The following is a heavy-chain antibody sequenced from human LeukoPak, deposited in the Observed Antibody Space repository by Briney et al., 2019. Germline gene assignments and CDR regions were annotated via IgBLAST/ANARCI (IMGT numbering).Heavy chain of an antibody. Sequence: ASVKVSCKASRSTLTVKYMHWVRQAPGQGLEWMGWINPNTGDTDYAQSFQGRVTMTRDTSINTVYMELSRLTSDDTAVYYCARGFRGFDYWGQGTLVTVSS. CDR1: RSTLTVKY. D-gene: IGHD3-10*01. CDR2: INPNTGDT. V-gene: IGHV1-2*02. CDR3: ARGFRGFDY. J-gene: IGHJ4*02.